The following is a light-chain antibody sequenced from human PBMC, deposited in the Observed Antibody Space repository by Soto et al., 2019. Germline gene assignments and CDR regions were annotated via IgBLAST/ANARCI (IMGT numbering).Light chain of an antibody. J-gene: IGKJ1*01. CDR1: QTVRNNY. CDR2: DAS. Sequence: EVVLTQSPGTLSLSPGERATLSCRASQTVRNNYLAWYQQKPGQAPRLLIYDASSRATGIPDRFSGSGSGTEFTLTISSLQSEDFAVYYCQQYNNWPRTFGQGTKVDI. V-gene: IGKV3-20*01. CDR3: QQYNNWPRT.